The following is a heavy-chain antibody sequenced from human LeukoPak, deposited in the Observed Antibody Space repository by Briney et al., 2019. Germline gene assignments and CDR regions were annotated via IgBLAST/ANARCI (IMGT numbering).Heavy chain of an antibody. D-gene: IGHD5-18*01. Sequence: SETLSLTCTVSGGSISGYYWSWIRQPPGKGLEWIGYIYNSGSTNYNPSLKSRVTISLDTSRNQFSLRLSSVIAADTAVYCCARAWYSHGTFDHWGQGTLVTVSS. CDR2: IYNSGST. V-gene: IGHV4-59*01. CDR3: ARAWYSHGTFDH. J-gene: IGHJ4*02. CDR1: GGSISGYY.